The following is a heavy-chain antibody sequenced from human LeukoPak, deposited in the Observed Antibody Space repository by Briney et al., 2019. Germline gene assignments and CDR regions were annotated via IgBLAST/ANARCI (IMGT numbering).Heavy chain of an antibody. Sequence: GGSLRLSCAASGFTFSSYAMHWVRQAPGKGLEWVAVISYDGSNKYYADSVKGRFTISRDNSKNTLYLQMNSLRAEDTAVHYCARGLGYCSSTSCYGFDYWGQGTLVTVSS. J-gene: IGHJ4*02. CDR3: ARGLGYCSSTSCYGFDY. CDR2: ISYDGSNK. V-gene: IGHV3-30*04. CDR1: GFTFSSYA. D-gene: IGHD2-2*01.